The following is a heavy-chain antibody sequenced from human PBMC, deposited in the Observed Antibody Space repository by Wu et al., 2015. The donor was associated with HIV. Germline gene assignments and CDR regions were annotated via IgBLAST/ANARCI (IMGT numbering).Heavy chain of an antibody. Sequence: QVQLVQSGPEVKKPGASVKVSCKASGYTFTSYDINWVRQATGQGLEWMGWMNPNSGNTGYAQKFQGRVTITRNTSISTAYMELNSLRSEDTAVYYCARIEYTSSWSPFDYWARNPGHRLL. CDR3: ARIEYTSSWSPFDY. D-gene: IGHD6-13*01. J-gene: IGHJ4*01. V-gene: IGHV1-8*03. CDR1: GYTFTSYD. CDR2: MNPNSGNT.